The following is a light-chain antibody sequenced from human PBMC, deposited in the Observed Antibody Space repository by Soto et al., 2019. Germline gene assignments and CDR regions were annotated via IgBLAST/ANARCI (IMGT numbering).Light chain of an antibody. CDR1: QIVTSDY. J-gene: IGKJ1*01. CDR3: HQYGSSPRT. Sequence: DIVLTQSPGTLSLSPGERVTLSCRASQIVTSDYLAWYHQEPGQAPRLLIYGASNRAIGIPDRFSGSGSGTDFTLSISRLEPGDFGMYFCHQYGSSPRTFGQGTKVEIK. CDR2: GAS. V-gene: IGKV3-20*01.